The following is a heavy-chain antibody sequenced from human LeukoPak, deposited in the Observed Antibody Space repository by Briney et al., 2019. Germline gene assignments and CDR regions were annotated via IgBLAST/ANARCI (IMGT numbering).Heavy chain of an antibody. D-gene: IGHD1-1*01. CDR3: ARGGSRHPSPEDY. Sequence: PGGSLRLSCAASGFTFSSFWMSWVRQAPGKGLAWVANIKQDGSEKYFVDSVEGRFTISRDNAKNSLYLQMSSLRAEDTAVYYCARGGSRHPSPEDYWGRGTLVTVSS. CDR2: IKQDGSEK. V-gene: IGHV3-7*03. CDR1: GFTFSSFW. J-gene: IGHJ4*02.